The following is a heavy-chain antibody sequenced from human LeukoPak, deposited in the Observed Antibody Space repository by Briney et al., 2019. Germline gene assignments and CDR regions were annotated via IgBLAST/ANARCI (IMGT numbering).Heavy chain of an antibody. V-gene: IGHV3-21*01. CDR3: ARDPDIVLMGLDASDI. CDR1: GFTFSSYS. D-gene: IGHD2-8*01. CDR2: ISSSSSYI. J-gene: IGHJ3*02. Sequence: GGSLRLSCAASGFTFSSYSMNWVRQAPGKGLEWVSSISSSSSYIYYADSVKGRFTISRDNAKNSLYLQMNSLRAEDTAVYYCARDPDIVLMGLDASDIWGQGTMVTVSS.